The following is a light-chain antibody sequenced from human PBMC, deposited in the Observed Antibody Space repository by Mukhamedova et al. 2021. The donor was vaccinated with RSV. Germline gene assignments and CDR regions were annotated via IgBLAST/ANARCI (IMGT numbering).Light chain of an antibody. V-gene: IGKV1-27*01. Sequence: WYQRRVHGKVPKLLIFDTSTLHSGVPSRFSGTGSGTDFTLTISSLQPEDAATYYCQAYKIVPWTFGQGTKVDMK. CDR3: QAYKIVPWT. J-gene: IGKJ1*01. CDR2: DTS.